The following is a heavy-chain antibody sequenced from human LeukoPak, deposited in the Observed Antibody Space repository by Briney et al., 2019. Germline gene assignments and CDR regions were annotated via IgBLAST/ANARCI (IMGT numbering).Heavy chain of an antibody. V-gene: IGHV3-23*01. Sequence: GGSLRLSCAASGFTFSSYAMSWVRQAPGKGLEWVSCMSASGGSTYYADSVKGRFTISRDNSKNTLFLQMASLRAEDTALYLGAKESYQWLIDYWGQGTLVTVSS. D-gene: IGHD6-19*01. CDR1: GFTFSSYA. J-gene: IGHJ4*02. CDR3: AKESYQWLIDY. CDR2: MSASGGST.